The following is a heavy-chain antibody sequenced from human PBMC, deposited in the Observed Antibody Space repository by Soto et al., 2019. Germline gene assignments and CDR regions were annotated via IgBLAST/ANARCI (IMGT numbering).Heavy chain of an antibody. CDR2: IVVGSGNT. J-gene: IGHJ6*03. D-gene: IGHD1-26*01. CDR3: AANGQQQVGYYIAMDV. CDR1: GFTFTNSA. Sequence: GASVEVSCEASGFTFTNSAVQWVRQARGQRLEWMGWIVVGSGNTIYAQKFQERVTITRDLSTSTAYMELSSLRSEDTAVYYCAANGQQQVGYYIAMDVWGEGPTVTVYS. V-gene: IGHV1-58*01.